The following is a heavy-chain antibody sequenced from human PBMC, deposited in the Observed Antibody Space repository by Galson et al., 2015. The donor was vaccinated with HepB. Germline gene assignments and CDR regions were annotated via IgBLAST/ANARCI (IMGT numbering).Heavy chain of an antibody. CDR3: AKHGSSWYFSNDAFDI. V-gene: IGHV3-23*01. Sequence: SLRLSCAASGFTFSSYAMSWVRQAPGKGLEWVSAISGSGGSTYYADSVKGRFTISRDNSKNTLYLQMNSLRAEDTAVYYCAKHGSSWYFSNDAFDIWGQGTMVTVSS. CDR2: ISGSGGST. CDR1: GFTFSSYA. D-gene: IGHD6-13*01. J-gene: IGHJ3*02.